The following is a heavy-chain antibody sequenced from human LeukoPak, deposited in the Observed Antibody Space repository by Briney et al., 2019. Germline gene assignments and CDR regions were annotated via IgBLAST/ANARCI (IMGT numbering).Heavy chain of an antibody. D-gene: IGHD3-10*01. CDR2: IKSKTDGGTT. CDR1: GFTFSNAW. J-gene: IGHJ4*02. Sequence: GGSLRLSCAASGFTFSNAWMSWVRQAPGKGLEWVGRIKSKTDGGTTDYAAPVKGRFTISRDDSKNTLYLQMNSLRAEDTAVYYCAKVSITMVRGVIIHPYYFDYWGQGTLVTVSS. CDR3: AKVSITMVRGVIIHPYYFDY. V-gene: IGHV3-15*01.